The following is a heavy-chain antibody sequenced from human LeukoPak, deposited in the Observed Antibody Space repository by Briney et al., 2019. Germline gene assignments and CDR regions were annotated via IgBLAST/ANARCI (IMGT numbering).Heavy chain of an antibody. CDR2: ASYYVGKQ. J-gene: IGHJ4*01. Sequence: RGSLTLSCAASGFTFSDYAMSWVRQAPGKGLEWVSTASYYVGKQYHADSVRGRFTVSRDNSRNTVSLQMSSLRVEDTGIYYWAKAGIGGDGGGFLLEKWGQGTPVTVSS. V-gene: IGHV3-23*01. D-gene: IGHD3-16*01. CDR1: GFTFSDYA. CDR3: AKAGIGGDGGGFLLEK.